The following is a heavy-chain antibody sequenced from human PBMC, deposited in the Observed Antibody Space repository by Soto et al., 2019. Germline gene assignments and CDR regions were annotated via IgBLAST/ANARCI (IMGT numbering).Heavy chain of an antibody. J-gene: IGHJ2*01. D-gene: IGHD4-4*01. CDR1: GGSISSGGYY. CDR3: ARAVPRAEVAARYFDL. Sequence: QVQLQESGPGLVKPSQTLSLTCTVSGGSISSGGYYWSWIRQHPGKGLEWIGYIYYSGSTYYNPSLKSRVTRPVDTSKNQSSLTVSSVTAADTAVYYCARAVPRAEVAARYFDLWGRGTLVTVSS. CDR2: IYYSGST. V-gene: IGHV4-31*03.